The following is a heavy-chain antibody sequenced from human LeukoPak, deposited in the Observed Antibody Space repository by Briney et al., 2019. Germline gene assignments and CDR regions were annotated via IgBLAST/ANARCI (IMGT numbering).Heavy chain of an antibody. CDR3: AKDHGYSSGWYSPNYFDY. J-gene: IGHJ4*02. Sequence: GGSLRLSCAASGFTFSSYAMSWVRQAPGKGLEWVSAISGSGGSIYYADSVKGRFTISRDNSKNTLYLQMNSLRAEDTAVYYCAKDHGYSSGWYSPNYFDYWGQGTLVTVSS. V-gene: IGHV3-23*01. CDR1: GFTFSSYA. CDR2: ISGSGGSI. D-gene: IGHD6-19*01.